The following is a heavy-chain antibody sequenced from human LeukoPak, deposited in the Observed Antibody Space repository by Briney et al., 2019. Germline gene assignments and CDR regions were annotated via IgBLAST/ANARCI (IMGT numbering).Heavy chain of an antibody. Sequence: PGGSLRLSCAASGFTVSSHYMNWVRQAPGKGLQWVSVLYSDGTTYYADSVKGRFTISRDNSRSTLYLQMSSLRAEDTAVYFCARVAYYRVTADQITDAFDVWGRGTAVTVSS. CDR3: ARVAYYRVTADQITDAFDV. V-gene: IGHV3-66*01. J-gene: IGHJ3*01. D-gene: IGHD2-21*02. CDR1: GFTVSSHY. CDR2: LYSDGTT.